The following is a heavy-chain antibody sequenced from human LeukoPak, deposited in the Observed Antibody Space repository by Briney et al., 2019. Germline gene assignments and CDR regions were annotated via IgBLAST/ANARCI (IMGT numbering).Heavy chain of an antibody. CDR3: ACSGSYLFDY. CDR1: GGSFSGYY. D-gene: IGHD1-26*01. CDR2: INHSGST. Sequence: SETLSLTCAVYGGSFSGYYWSWIRQPPGKGLEWIGEINHSGSTNYNPSLKSRVTISVDTSKNQFSLKPSSVTAADTAVYYCACSGSYLFDYWGQGTLVTVSS. V-gene: IGHV4-34*01. J-gene: IGHJ4*02.